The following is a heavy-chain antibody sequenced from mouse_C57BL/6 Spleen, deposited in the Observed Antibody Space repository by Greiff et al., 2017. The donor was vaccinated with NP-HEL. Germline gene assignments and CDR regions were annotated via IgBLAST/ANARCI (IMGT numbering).Heavy chain of an antibody. CDR1: GYTFTSYW. CDR2: INPSSGYT. J-gene: IGHJ1*03. V-gene: IGHV1-7*01. CDR3: ARHPYYGNWYFDV. Sequence: VQGVESGAELAKPGASVKLSCKASGYTFTSYWMHWVKQRPGQGLEWIGYINPSSGYTKYNQKFKDKATLTADKSSSTAYMQLSSLTYEDSAVYYCARHPYYGNWYFDVWGTGTTVTVSS. D-gene: IGHD1-1*02.